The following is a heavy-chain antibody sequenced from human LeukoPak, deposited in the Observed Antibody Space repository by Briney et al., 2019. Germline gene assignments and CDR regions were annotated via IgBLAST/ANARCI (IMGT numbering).Heavy chain of an antibody. CDR3: ARDRHISLLSYSSSWVCSYYFDY. Sequence: KPSETLSLTCTVSGGSISSYYWSWIRQPAGKGLEWIGRIYTSGSTNYNPSLKSRVTMSGDTSKNQFSLKLSSVTPADPAVYYCARDRHISLLSYSSSWVCSYYFDYWGQGTLVTVSS. CDR1: GGSISSYY. CDR2: IYTSGST. J-gene: IGHJ4*02. V-gene: IGHV4-4*07. D-gene: IGHD6-13*01.